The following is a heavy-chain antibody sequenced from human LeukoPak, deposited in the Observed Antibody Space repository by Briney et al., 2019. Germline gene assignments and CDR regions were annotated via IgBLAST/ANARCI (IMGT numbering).Heavy chain of an antibody. J-gene: IGHJ3*02. D-gene: IGHD2-15*01. Sequence: PSETLSLTCAVYGGSFSGYYWSWIRQPPGKGLEWIGEINHSGSTNYNPSLKSRVTISVDTSKNQFSLKLSSVTAADTAVYYCAREPNCSGGSCYSGRGAFDIWGQGTMVTVSS. V-gene: IGHV4-34*01. CDR3: AREPNCSGGSCYSGRGAFDI. CDR2: INHSGST. CDR1: GGSFSGYY.